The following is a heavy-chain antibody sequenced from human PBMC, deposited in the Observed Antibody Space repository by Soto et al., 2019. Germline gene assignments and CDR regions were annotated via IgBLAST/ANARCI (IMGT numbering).Heavy chain of an antibody. CDR3: ARDSEYSSSSPAFDI. V-gene: IGHV4-39*02. CDR2: IYYSGST. D-gene: IGHD6-6*01. J-gene: IGHJ3*02. Sequence: SETLSLTCTVSGGSISSSSYYWGWIRQPPGKGLEWIGSIYYSGSTYYNPSLKSRVTISVDTSKNQFSLKLSSVTAADTAVYYCARDSEYSSSSPAFDIWGQGTMVTVSS. CDR1: GGSISSSSYY.